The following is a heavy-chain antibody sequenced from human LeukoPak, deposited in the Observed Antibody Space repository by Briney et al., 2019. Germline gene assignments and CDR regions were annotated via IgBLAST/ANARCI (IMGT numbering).Heavy chain of an antibody. CDR3: AREYCSGGSCYPNWFDP. CDR2: IYYSGGT. Sequence: PSETLSLTCTVSGGSISSYYWSWIRQPPGKGLEWIGYIYYSGGTNYNPSLKSRVTMSVDTSRNQFSLKLSSVTAADTAMYYCAREYCSGGSCYPNWFDPWGLGTQVTVSS. V-gene: IGHV4-59*01. D-gene: IGHD2-15*01. CDR1: GGSISSYY. J-gene: IGHJ5*02.